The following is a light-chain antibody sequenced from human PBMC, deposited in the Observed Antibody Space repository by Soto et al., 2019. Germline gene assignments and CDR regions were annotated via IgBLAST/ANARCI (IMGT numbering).Light chain of an antibody. J-gene: IGLJ3*02. CDR3: ASWDTSLSAVV. V-gene: IGLV1-51*01. CDR2: DIT. Sequence: QSVLTQPPSVSAAPGQTVTIACSGSMSNIGKNYISWYQQLPGTAPKLVIYDITKRPSGIGDRFSGSKSGPSAALGITGLQTGDEAYYFCASWDTSLSAVVFGGGTKVTV. CDR1: MSNIGKNY.